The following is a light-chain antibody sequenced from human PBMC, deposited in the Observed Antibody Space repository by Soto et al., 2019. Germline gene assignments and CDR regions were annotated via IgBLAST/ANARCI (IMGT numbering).Light chain of an antibody. J-gene: IGKJ2*02. Sequence: EVVLAQSPGTLSLSPGERATLSCRASQSVDRRFLAWYQHKPGQAPRLLIYGASTRATGIPDRFSGTGSGTDFSLTINRLEPEDFAVYYCQQYPPCTFGQGTKLEIK. CDR2: GAS. CDR1: QSVDRRF. V-gene: IGKV3-20*01. CDR3: QQYPPCT.